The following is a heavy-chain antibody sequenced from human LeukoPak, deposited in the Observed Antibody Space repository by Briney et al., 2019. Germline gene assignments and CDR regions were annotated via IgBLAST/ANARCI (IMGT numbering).Heavy chain of an antibody. CDR1: GGSISGYF. CDR3: ATRGHSSSWYYFDY. D-gene: IGHD6-13*01. J-gene: IGHJ4*02. Sequence: SETLSLTCTVSGGSISGYFWSWIRQPPGKGLEWIGYIYYTGSTSYNPSLKSRVTISVDTSKNQFSLRLSSVTAADTAVYYCATRGHSSSWYYFDYWGQGTLVTVSS. V-gene: IGHV4-59*08. CDR2: IYYTGST.